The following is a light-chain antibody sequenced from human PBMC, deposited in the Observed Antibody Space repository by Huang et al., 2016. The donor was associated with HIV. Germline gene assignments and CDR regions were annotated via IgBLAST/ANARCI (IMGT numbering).Light chain of an antibody. Sequence: DIVMTQSPDSLAVSLGERATINCKSSQSVLYSSNNKNYLAWYQQKPGQQPKRLIYWASSRESGVPDRFSGSGSETDFTLTISSLQAEDVAVYYCQQYYSTPPTFGGGTKVEIK. CDR2: WAS. J-gene: IGKJ4*01. CDR1: QSVLYSSNNKNY. CDR3: QQYYSTPPT. V-gene: IGKV4-1*01.